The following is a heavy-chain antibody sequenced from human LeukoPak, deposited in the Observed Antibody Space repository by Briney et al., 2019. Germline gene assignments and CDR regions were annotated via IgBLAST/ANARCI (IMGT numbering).Heavy chain of an antibody. CDR1: GGSISSGGYY. J-gene: IGHJ4*02. D-gene: IGHD6-13*01. Sequence: SETLSLTCTVSGGSISSGGYYWSWIRQHPGKGLEWIGYIYYSGSTYYNPSLKSRVTISVDTSKNQFSLKLSSVTAADTAVYYCARCSSSWSLHFDYWGQGTLVTVSP. CDR2: IYYSGST. V-gene: IGHV4-31*03. CDR3: ARCSSSWSLHFDY.